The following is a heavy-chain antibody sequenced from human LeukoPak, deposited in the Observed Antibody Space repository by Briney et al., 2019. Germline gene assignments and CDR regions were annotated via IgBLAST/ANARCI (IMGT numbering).Heavy chain of an antibody. Sequence: GGSLRLSCAASGFNSNDYVMSWVRQAPGKGLEWVSSISGSGRSLYYADSIKGRFNISRDNSKHILYLQMDSRRAGDTAIYYCATEVVYWGQGALVTVSS. CDR2: ISGSGRSL. CDR1: GFNSNDYV. CDR3: ATEVVY. J-gene: IGHJ4*02. V-gene: IGHV3-23*01.